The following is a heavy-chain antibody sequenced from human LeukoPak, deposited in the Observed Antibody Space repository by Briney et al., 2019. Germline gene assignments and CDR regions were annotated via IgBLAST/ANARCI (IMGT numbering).Heavy chain of an antibody. CDR2: IYSDNT. D-gene: IGHD2-2*01. CDR3: ARTIPALYYFDY. J-gene: IGHJ4*02. CDR1: GFTVSSNS. Sequence: GGSLRLSCTVSGFTVSSNSMSWVRQAPGKGLEWVSFIYSDNTHYSDSVKGRFTISRDNSKNTLYLQMNSLRAEDTAVYYCARTIPALYYFDYWGQGTLVTVSS. V-gene: IGHV3-53*01.